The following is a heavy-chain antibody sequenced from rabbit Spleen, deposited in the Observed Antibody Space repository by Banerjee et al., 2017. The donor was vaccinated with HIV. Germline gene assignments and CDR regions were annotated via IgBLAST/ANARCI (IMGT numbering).Heavy chain of an antibody. CDR1: GFDLSNYYY. V-gene: IGHV1S45*01. J-gene: IGHJ3*01. CDR2: IYTGDGDT. Sequence: QEQLEESGGGLVKPEGSLTLTCKASGFDLSNYYYICWVRQAPGKGLEWIGCIYTGDGDTYYATWAKGRFTISRTSSTTVTLRMTSLTAADRAAYFCARDLVGVIGWNFYLWGQGTLVTVS. D-gene: IGHD1-1*01. CDR3: ARDLVGVIGWNFYL.